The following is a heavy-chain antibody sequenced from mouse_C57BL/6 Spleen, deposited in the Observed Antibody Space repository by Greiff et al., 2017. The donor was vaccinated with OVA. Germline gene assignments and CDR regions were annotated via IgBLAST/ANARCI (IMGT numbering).Heavy chain of an antibody. CDR3: ARRGNHYYSNYLDY. D-gene: IGHD2-5*01. CDR1: GYTFTSYW. Sequence: QVQLQQSGAELVLPGASVKLSCKASGYTFTSYWMHWVKQRPGEGLEWIGEIDPSDSYTNYNQKFKVKSTLTVDKSSNTAYMQLSSLTSEDSAVYYCARRGNHYYSNYLDYWGQGTAVTVSS. CDR2: IDPSDSYT. J-gene: IGHJ2*01. V-gene: IGHV1-69*01.